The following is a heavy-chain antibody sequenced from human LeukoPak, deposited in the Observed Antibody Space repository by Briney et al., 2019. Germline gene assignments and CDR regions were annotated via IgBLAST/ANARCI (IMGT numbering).Heavy chain of an antibody. CDR2: IVVGSGNT. Sequence: GTSVKVSCKASGFTFTSSAMQWVRQARGQRLEWIGWIVVGSGNTNYAQKFQERVTITRDMSTSTAYMELSSLRSEDTAVYYCAADRRVYCSGGTCYLNWFDPWGQGTLSPSPQ. J-gene: IGHJ5*02. V-gene: IGHV1-58*02. CDR3: AADRRVYCSGGTCYLNWFDP. CDR1: GFTFTSSA. D-gene: IGHD2-15*01.